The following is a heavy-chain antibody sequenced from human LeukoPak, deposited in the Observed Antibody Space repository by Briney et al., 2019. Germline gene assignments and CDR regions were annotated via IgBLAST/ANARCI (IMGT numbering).Heavy chain of an antibody. D-gene: IGHD3-10*01. V-gene: IGHV4-30-2*01. CDR1: GGSISSGGYS. J-gene: IGHJ3*02. CDR2: IYHSGST. Sequence: SETLSLTCSVSGGSISSGGYSWSWIRQPPGKGLEWIGYIYHSGSTYYNPSLKSRVTISVDRSKNQFSLKLSSVTAADTAVYYCARDGSGSGDDAFDIWGQGTMVTVSS. CDR3: ARDGSGSGDDAFDI.